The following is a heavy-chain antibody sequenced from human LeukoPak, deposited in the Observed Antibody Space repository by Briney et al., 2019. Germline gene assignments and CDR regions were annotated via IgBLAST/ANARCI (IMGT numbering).Heavy chain of an antibody. CDR1: GYTFAGYY. J-gene: IGHJ4*02. CDR3: ARGILGYSGYDLLY. CDR2: INPNSGGT. Sequence: ASVKVSCKASGYTFAGYYMHWVRQAPGQGLEWMGWINPNSGGTNYAQKFQGRVTMTRDTSISTAYMELSRLRSDDTAVYYCARGILGYSGYDLLYWGQGTLVTVSS. D-gene: IGHD5-12*01. V-gene: IGHV1-2*02.